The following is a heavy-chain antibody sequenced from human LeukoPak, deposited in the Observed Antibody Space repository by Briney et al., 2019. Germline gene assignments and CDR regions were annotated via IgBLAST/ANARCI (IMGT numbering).Heavy chain of an antibody. Sequence: ASVKVSCKASGYTFTSYDINWVRQATGQGLEWMGWMNPNSGNTGSAQRFQGRVTMTRDTSIGTAYMELSSLRSEDTAVYYCSRGPLVRLPSSFDPWGQGTLVTVSS. CDR3: SRGPLVRLPSSFDP. D-gene: IGHD3-16*02. CDR2: MNPNSGNT. J-gene: IGHJ5*02. CDR1: GYTFTSYD. V-gene: IGHV1-8*01.